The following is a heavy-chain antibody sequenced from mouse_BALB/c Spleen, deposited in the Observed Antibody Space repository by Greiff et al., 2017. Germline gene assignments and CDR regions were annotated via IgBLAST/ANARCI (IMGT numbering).Heavy chain of an antibody. CDR2: INPYNDGT. J-gene: IGHJ4*01. CDR3: ARGDYYGYFYAMDY. D-gene: IGHD1-2*01. CDR1: GYTFTSYV. V-gene: IGHV1-14*01. Sequence: QLQQSGPELVKPGASVKMSCKASGYTFTSYVMHWVKQKPGQGLEWIGYINPYNDGTKYNEKFKGKATLTSDKSSSTAYMELSSLTSEDSAVYYCARGDYYGYFYAMDYWGQGTSVTVSS.